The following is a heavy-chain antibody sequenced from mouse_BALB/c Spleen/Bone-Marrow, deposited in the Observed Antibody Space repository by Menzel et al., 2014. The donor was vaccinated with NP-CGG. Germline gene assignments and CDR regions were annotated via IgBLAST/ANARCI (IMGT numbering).Heavy chain of an antibody. CDR2: IWAGGST. J-gene: IGHJ4*01. CDR1: GFSLTSYG. CDR3: FSYYRYADYAMDY. D-gene: IGHD2-14*01. V-gene: IGHV2-9*02. Sequence: VMLVESGPGLVAPSQSLSITCTVSGFSLTSYGVHWVRQPPGKGLEWLGVIWAGGSTNYISALMSRLSITKDNSKSQVFLKMNSLQTDDTAMYYCFSYYRYADYAMDYWGQGASVTASS.